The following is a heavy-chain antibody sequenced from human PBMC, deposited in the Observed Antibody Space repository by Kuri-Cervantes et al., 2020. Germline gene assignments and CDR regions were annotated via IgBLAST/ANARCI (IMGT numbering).Heavy chain of an antibody. Sequence: PSETLSLTCAVSGGSISSSNWWSWVRQPPGKGLEWIGEIYHSGSINYNPSLKSRVTISVDTSKNQFSLKLSSVTAADTAVYYCARGRGSWYSGYSDYWGQGTLVTVSS. J-gene: IGHJ4*02. CDR2: IYHSGSI. CDR3: ARGRGSWYSGYSDY. V-gene: IGHV4-4*02. CDR1: GGSISSSNW. D-gene: IGHD6-13*01.